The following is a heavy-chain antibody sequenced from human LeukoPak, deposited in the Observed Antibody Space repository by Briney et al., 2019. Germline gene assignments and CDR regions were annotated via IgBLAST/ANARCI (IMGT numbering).Heavy chain of an antibody. CDR2: IYHSGST. D-gene: IGHD6-13*01. V-gene: IGHV4-38-2*02. Sequence: SETLSLTCTVSGYSISSGYYWGWIRQPPGKGLEWIGSIYHSGSTYYNPSLKSRVTISVDKSKNQFSLKLSSVTAADTAVYYCAKSSSWYDPDYWGQGTLVTVSS. CDR3: AKSSSWYDPDY. J-gene: IGHJ4*02. CDR1: GYSISSGYY.